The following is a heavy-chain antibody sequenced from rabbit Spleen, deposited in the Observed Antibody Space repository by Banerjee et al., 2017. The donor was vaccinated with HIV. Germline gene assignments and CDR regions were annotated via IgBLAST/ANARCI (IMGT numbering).Heavy chain of an antibody. Sequence: QLKESGGGLVQPGGSLKLSCKASGFTLSSYYMNWVRQAPGKGLEWIGYIDPVFGITYYANWVNGRFSISRENAQNTVFLQMTSLTAADTATYFCARDGTGGSYFALWGQGTLVTVS. CDR1: GFTLSSYY. CDR2: IDPVFGIT. D-gene: IGHD8-1*01. CDR3: ARDGTGGSYFAL. V-gene: IGHV1S7*01. J-gene: IGHJ4*01.